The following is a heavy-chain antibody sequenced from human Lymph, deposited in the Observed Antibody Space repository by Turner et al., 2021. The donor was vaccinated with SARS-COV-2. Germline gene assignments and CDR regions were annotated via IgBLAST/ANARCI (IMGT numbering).Heavy chain of an antibody. D-gene: IGHD1-7*01. J-gene: IGHJ4*02. CDR2: ISYDGSNE. V-gene: IGHV3-30-3*01. CDR3: ARDSSGCGTLDY. CDR1: GFTFNNYP. Sequence: QVLLVGSGGGGVQTGRALRLFCAASGFTFNNYPMHWVRQAPGKGLEWIAVISYDGSNEYYADSVKVRFTISRDNSKNTLYLQMNGLRAEDTAVYYCARDSSGCGTLDYWGQGSLVTVSS.